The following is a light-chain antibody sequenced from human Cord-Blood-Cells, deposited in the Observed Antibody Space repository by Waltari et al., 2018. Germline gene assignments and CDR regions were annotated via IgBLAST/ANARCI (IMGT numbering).Light chain of an antibody. CDR3: QQRFT. J-gene: IGKJ3*01. V-gene: IGKV3D-11*01. CDR1: QGGSSY. Sequence: EIVLTQSPATLSLSPGERATLSSRANQGGSSYLAWYQRKPGQAPRLLIYDASNRATGIPARFRGSGPGKYFTLTISSREPEDFAVYYCQQRFTFGPGTKVDIK. CDR2: DAS.